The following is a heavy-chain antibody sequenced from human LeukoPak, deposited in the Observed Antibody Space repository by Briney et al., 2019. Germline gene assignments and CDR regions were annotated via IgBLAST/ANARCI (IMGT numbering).Heavy chain of an antibody. D-gene: IGHD3-10*01. J-gene: IGHJ3*01. CDR2: VYYTGWT. CDR3: ARHMSVSYDAFDL. V-gene: IGHV4-59*08. CDR1: DGSTTGYY. Sequence: SETLSLTCSVSDGSTTGYYWSWIRQPPGKGLEWIAYVYYTGWTLYNPSLESRVTISVDTSKTQFSLTVTSVTAADTAVYYCARHMSVSYDAFDLWGRGTTVTVSS.